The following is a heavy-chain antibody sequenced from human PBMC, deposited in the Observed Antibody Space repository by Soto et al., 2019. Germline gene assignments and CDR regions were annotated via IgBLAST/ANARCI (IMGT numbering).Heavy chain of an antibody. CDR3: ARVGRSSGWGGYYDSSGYYYFDS. J-gene: IGHJ4*02. D-gene: IGHD3-22*01. V-gene: IGHV3-21*01. CDR1: GFTFSSYS. CDR2: ISSSSSYI. Sequence: EVQLVESGGGLVKPGGSLRLSCAASGFTFSSYSMNWVRQAPGKGLEWVSSISSSSSYIYYADSVKGRFTISRDNAKNSLYLQMNSLRAEDTAVYYCARVGRSSGWGGYYDSSGYYYFDSWGQGTLVTVSS.